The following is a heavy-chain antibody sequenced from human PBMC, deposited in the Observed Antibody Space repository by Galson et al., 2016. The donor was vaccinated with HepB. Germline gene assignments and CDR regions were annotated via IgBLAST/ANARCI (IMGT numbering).Heavy chain of an antibody. CDR3: ARGLGSTNYGLDV. Sequence: GKGLEWVSGTSGSGETTYYADSVKGRFAISRDNSKNTLYLQMLSLGAEDTAVYYCARGLGSTNYGLDVWGQGTTVTVSS. V-gene: IGHV3-23*01. D-gene: IGHD4-11*01. CDR2: TSGSGETT. J-gene: IGHJ6*02.